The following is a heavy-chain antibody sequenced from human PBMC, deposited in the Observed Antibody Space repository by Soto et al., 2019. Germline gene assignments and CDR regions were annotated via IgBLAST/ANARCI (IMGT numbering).Heavy chain of an antibody. V-gene: IGHV4-28*01. Sequence: QVQLQESGPGLVKPSDTLSLTCAVSGYSISSSNWWGWIRQPPGKGLEWIGYIYYSGTTYYNPSLTSLVPMSVDTSKNQFSLKLTSVTAVDTAVYYCARREIQGPIDYWGQGTLVTVSS. D-gene: IGHD1-26*01. CDR3: ARREIQGPIDY. J-gene: IGHJ4*02. CDR2: IYYSGTT. CDR1: GYSISSSNW.